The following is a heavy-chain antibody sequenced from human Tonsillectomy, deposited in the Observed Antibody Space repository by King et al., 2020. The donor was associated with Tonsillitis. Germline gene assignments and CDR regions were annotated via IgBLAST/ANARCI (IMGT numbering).Heavy chain of an antibody. CDR2: LIPLFGTA. CDR1: GGTFSSYA. V-gene: IGHV1-69*01. Sequence: VQLVQSGAEVKKPGSSVKVSCKASGGTFSSYAISWVRQAPGQGLEWMGGLIPLFGTANYAQKFQGRITIIADESTRTAYMELSSLRSEDTAVYYCERDYYDSSGYWFDYWGQGILVTVSS. CDR3: ERDYYDSSGYWFDY. J-gene: IGHJ4*02. D-gene: IGHD3-22*01.